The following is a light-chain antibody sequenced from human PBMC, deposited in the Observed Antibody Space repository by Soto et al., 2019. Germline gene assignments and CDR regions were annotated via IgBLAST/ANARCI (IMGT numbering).Light chain of an antibody. J-gene: IGKJ1*01. CDR1: QSVSSSY. Sequence: GERATLSCRASQSVSSSYLAWYQQKPGQAPRLLIYGASSRATGIPDRFTGSGSGTDFTLTISRLEPEDFAVFYCHQYGSSPQTFGQGTKV. V-gene: IGKV3-20*01. CDR2: GAS. CDR3: HQYGSSPQT.